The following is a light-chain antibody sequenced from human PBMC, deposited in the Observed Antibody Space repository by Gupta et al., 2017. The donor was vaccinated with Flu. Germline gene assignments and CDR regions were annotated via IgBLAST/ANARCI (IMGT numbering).Light chain of an antibody. Sequence: PVLTQSSSASASLGSSVKLTCTLSSGHSSYIIAWHQQQPGKAPRYLMKLEGSGSYNKGSGVPDRFSGSSSGADRYLTISNLQSEDEADYYCETWDAPLRVFGGGTKLTVL. V-gene: IGLV4-60*03. CDR3: ETWDAPLRV. J-gene: IGLJ3*02. CDR1: SGHSSYI. CDR2: LEGSGSY.